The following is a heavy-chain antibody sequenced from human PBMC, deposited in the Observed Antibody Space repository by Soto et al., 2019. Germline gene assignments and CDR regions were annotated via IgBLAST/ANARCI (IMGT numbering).Heavy chain of an antibody. V-gene: IGHV3-30*18. CDR1: GFSLSSYG. CDR2: ISYDGSNK. D-gene: IGHD3-22*01. Sequence: GTLRLSGAAAGFSLSSYGMHWVRQAPGKGLEWVAVISYDGSNKYYADSVKGRFTISRDNSKNTLYLQMNSLRAEDTAVYYCAKDPSSGYYYVDDWGQGTLVIGSS. J-gene: IGHJ4*02. CDR3: AKDPSSGYYYVDD.